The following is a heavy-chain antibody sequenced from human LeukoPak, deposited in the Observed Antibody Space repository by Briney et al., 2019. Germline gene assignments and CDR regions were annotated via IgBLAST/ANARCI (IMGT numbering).Heavy chain of an antibody. Sequence: GGSLRLSCAASGFTFSSYWMSWVRQAPGKGLEWVANIKQDGSEKYYVDSVKGRFTISRDNAKNSLYLQMNSLRAEDTAVYYCARVRRYSSSWVYYFDYWGQGTLVTVSS. CDR3: ARVRRYSSSWVYYFDY. D-gene: IGHD6-13*01. J-gene: IGHJ4*02. CDR2: IKQDGSEK. V-gene: IGHV3-7*01. CDR1: GFTFSSYW.